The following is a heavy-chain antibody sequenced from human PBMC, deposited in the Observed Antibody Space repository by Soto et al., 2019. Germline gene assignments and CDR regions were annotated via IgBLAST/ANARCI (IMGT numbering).Heavy chain of an antibody. J-gene: IGHJ4*02. Sequence: GGSLRLSCAASGFTFSSYGMHWVRQAPGKGLEWVAVIWYDGSNKYYADSVKGRFTISRDNSKNTLYLQMNSLRAEDTAVYYCARDLYCSGGSCCSHLAYWGQGTLVTVSS. CDR2: IWYDGSNK. CDR1: GFTFSSYG. D-gene: IGHD2-15*01. V-gene: IGHV3-33*01. CDR3: ARDLYCSGGSCCSHLAY.